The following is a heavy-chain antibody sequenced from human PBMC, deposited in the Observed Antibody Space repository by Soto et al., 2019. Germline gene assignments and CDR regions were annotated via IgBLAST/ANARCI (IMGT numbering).Heavy chain of an antibody. CDR1: GFNVSSKY. V-gene: IGHV3-66*01. J-gene: IGHJ3*02. CDR3: ARALLPHDAFDI. CDR2: IYSGGST. Sequence: EVQLVESGGGLVQPGGSLRLSCAASGFNVSSKYMNWVRQAPGKGLEWVSVIYSGGSTYYADSVKGRFTISRDNSKNTLYLQMNSLRAEDTAVYYCARALLPHDAFDIWGQGTMVTVSS.